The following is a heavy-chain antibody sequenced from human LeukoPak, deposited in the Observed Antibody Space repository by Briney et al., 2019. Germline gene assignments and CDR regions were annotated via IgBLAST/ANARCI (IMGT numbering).Heavy chain of an antibody. CDR2: IQYDRTNE. CDR3: AKDRCSNGIGCYYYYMEV. Sequence: GGSLRLSCAASAFTFSSYGMHWVRQAPGKGLEWVAYIQYDRTNEQYAHSVKGRFRISRDNSNNILYLQMNSLRTEDTAVYYCAKDRCSNGIGCYYYYMEVWGKGTTVTISS. D-gene: IGHD2-8*01. J-gene: IGHJ6*03. V-gene: IGHV3-30*02. CDR1: AFTFSSYG.